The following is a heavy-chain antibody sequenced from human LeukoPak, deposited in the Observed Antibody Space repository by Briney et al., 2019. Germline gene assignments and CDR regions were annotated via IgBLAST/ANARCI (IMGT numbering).Heavy chain of an antibody. CDR2: INPSGDST. J-gene: IGHJ3*02. V-gene: IGHV1-46*01. CDR3: ARARGITGPQAAFDI. CDR1: GYTFTSYY. Sequence: ASVKVSCKASGYTFTSYYIHWVRQAPGQGLEWMGLINPSGDSTRYSHKFQGTVTMTRDTSTSTVYMELSSLKSEDTAVYYCARARGITGPQAAFDIWGQGTMVTVSS. D-gene: IGHD1-20*01.